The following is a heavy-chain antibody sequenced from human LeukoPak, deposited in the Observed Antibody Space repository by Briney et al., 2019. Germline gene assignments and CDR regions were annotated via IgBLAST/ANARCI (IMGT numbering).Heavy chain of an antibody. CDR2: IRYDGSNK. CDR3: AKGSGSYLSPLYYFDY. CDR1: GFTFSSYG. V-gene: IGHV3-30*02. Sequence: GGSLRLSCAASGFTFSSYGMHWVRQAPGKGLEWVAFIRYDGSNKYYADSVKGRFTISRDNSKNTLYLQMNSLRAEDTAVYYCAKGSGSYLSPLYYFDYWGQGTLVTVSS. D-gene: IGHD1-26*01. J-gene: IGHJ4*02.